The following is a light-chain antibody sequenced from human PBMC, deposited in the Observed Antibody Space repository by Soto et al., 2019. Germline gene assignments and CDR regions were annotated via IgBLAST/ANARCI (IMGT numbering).Light chain of an antibody. CDR1: SSDVGGYNY. Sequence: QSALTQPASVSGSPGQSITISCNGTSSDVGGYNYVSWYQQHPGKAPKLMIYGVSNRPSGVSHRFSGSKSGNTASLTISGLQAEDEADYYCSSYTSSSTGVFGGGTQLTVL. CDR2: GVS. V-gene: IGLV2-14*01. J-gene: IGLJ2*01. CDR3: SSYTSSSTGV.